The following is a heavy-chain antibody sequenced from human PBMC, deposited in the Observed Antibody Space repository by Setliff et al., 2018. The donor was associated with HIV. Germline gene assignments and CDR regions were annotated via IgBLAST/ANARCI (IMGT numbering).Heavy chain of an antibody. D-gene: IGHD3-10*01. V-gene: IGHV4-61*10. Sequence: PSETLSLTCTVSGDSISSGSYFWIWIRQPAGKGLEWIGYIYYSGSTNYNPSLKSRVTISVDTSKNQFSLKLSSVTAADTAVYYCARDGPLEGSYRYYSYYMDVWGKGTTVTVSS. CDR1: GDSISSGSYF. CDR3: ARDGPLEGSYRYYSYYMDV. CDR2: IYYSGST. J-gene: IGHJ6*03.